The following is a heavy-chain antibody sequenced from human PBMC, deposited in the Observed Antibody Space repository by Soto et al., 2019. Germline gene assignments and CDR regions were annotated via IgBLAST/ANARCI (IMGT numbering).Heavy chain of an antibody. V-gene: IGHV4-30-2*01. CDR1: GGSIISDGYS. CDR3: VRRSPEDAFDI. Sequence: SETLSLTCAVSGGSIISDGYSWSWIRPPPGKGLQWIGHIYEGGNTYYTPSLESRVAISTDKSKNQFSLRLSSVTAADTAVYYCVRRSPEDAFDIWGQGTMVT. CDR2: IYEGGNT. J-gene: IGHJ3*02.